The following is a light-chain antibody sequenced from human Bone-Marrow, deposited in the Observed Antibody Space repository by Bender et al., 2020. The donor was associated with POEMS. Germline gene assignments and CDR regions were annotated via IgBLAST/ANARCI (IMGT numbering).Light chain of an antibody. V-gene: IGLV2-23*01. CDR2: EGT. Sequence: QSVLTQPASVSAYPGQSIAISCTGTSSDVGSYSLVSWYQQHPGKAPKLMLYEGTKRPSGVSNRFSGSKSGNTASLTISGLQAEDEADYYCCAFAGGTTVFGGGTRLTVL. CDR1: SSDVGSYSL. CDR3: CAFAGGTTV. J-gene: IGLJ3*02.